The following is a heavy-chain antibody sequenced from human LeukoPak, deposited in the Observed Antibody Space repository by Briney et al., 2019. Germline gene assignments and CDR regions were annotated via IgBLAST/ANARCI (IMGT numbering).Heavy chain of an antibody. J-gene: IGHJ4*02. Sequence: QSGGSLRLSCVASGFTFSSYAMSWVRQAPGKGLEWVSAISSSGGNTHYADSVKGRFTISRDNSKNTLYLQMNSLRGDDTAVYYCVKYPGSGSHFDYWGQGTLVTVSS. D-gene: IGHD3-10*01. V-gene: IGHV3-23*01. CDR2: ISSSGGNT. CDR3: VKYPGSGSHFDY. CDR1: GFTFSSYA.